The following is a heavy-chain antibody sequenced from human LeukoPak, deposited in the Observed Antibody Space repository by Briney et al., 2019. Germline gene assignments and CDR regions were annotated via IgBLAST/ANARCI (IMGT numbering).Heavy chain of an antibody. V-gene: IGHV5-51*01. J-gene: IGHJ3*02. CDR2: IYPGDSDT. CDR1: GYSFTSYW. D-gene: IGHD4-17*01. CDR3: ARHIGDYGDSFGAFDI. Sequence: GESLKISCKGSGYSFTSYWIGWVRQMPGKGLEWMGIIYPGDSDTRYSPSFQGQVTISADKSISTAYLQWSSLKASDTAMYYCARHIGDYGDSFGAFDIWGQGTMVTVSS.